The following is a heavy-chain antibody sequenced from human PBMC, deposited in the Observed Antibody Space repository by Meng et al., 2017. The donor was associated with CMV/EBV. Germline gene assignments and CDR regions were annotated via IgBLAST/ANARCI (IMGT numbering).Heavy chain of an antibody. D-gene: IGHD2-2*01. Sequence: GGSLRLSCAASGFTFSSYSMNWVRQAPGKRLEWVSSISSSSSYIYYADSVKGRFTISRDNAKNSLYLQMNSLRAEDTAVYYCAREGYCSSTSCYPSDAFDIWGQGTMVTVSS. CDR2: ISSSSSYI. CDR3: AREGYCSSTSCYPSDAFDI. J-gene: IGHJ3*02. CDR1: GFTFSSYS. V-gene: IGHV3-21*01.